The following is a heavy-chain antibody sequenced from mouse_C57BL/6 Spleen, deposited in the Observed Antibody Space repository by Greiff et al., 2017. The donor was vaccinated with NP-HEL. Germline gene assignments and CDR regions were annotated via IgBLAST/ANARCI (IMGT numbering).Heavy chain of an antibody. CDR1: GFSFNTYA. V-gene: IGHV10-1*01. J-gene: IGHJ1*03. CDR2: IRSKSNNYAT. CDR3: VRPPHSSYGYFDV. Sequence: EVKLVESGGGLVQPKGSLKLSCAASGFSFNTYAMNWVRQAPGKGLEWVARIRSKSNNYATYYADSVKDRFTISRDDSESMLYLQMNNLKTEDTAMYYCVRPPHSSYGYFDVWGTGTTVTVSS. D-gene: IGHD1-1*01.